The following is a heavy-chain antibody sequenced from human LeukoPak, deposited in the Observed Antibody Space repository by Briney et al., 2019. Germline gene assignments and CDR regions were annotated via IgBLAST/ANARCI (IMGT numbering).Heavy chain of an antibody. CDR2: YDRSNK. D-gene: IGHD4-17*01. V-gene: IGHV3-30*18. CDR3: AKDPRSDGDSFYYFDY. J-gene: IGHJ4*02. Sequence: GGSLRLSCAASGFTFSSYGMHWVRQAPGRGLEWVATYDRSNKYYADSVKGRFTISRDNSKNTLYLQMNSLRAEDTAVYYCAKDPRSDGDSFYYFDYWGQGTLVTVSS. CDR1: GFTFSSYG.